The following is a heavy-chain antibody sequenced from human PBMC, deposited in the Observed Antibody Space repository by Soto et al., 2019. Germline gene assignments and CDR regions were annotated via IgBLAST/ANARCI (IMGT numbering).Heavy chain of an antibody. Sequence: GGSLRLSCAASGFTFSSYAMSWVRQAPGKGLEWVSAISGSGGSTYYADSVKGRFTISRDNSKNTLHLQMNSLRAEDTAVYYCAKDLRVYRKTGDLFDYWGQGTLVTVSS. D-gene: IGHD7-27*01. CDR1: GFTFSSYA. V-gene: IGHV3-23*01. CDR3: AKDLRVYRKTGDLFDY. CDR2: ISGSGGST. J-gene: IGHJ4*02.